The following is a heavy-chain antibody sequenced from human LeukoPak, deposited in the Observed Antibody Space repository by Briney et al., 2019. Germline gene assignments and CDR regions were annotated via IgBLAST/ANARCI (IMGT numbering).Heavy chain of an antibody. CDR3: ARTPELRLDAFDI. J-gene: IGHJ3*02. D-gene: IGHD1-7*01. V-gene: IGHV4-31*03. Sequence: SETLSLTCTVSGGSISSGGYYWSWIRQHPGKGLEWIGYIYYSGSTYYNPSLKSRVTISVDTSKNQFSLKLSSVTAADTAVYYCARTPELRLDAFDIWGQGTMVTVSS. CDR2: IYYSGST. CDR1: GGSISSGGYY.